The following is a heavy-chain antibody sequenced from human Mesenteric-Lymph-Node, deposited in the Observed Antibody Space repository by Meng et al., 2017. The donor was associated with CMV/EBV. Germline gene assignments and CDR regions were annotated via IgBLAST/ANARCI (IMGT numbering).Heavy chain of an antibody. CDR1: GFTFSSYA. CDR2: ISYDGSNK. Sequence: GGSLRLSCAASGFTFSSYAMHWVRQAPGKGLEWVAIISYDGSNKYYADSVKGRFTISRDNSKNTLYLQMNSLRAEDTAVYYCARDPYSSLGGDYWGQGTLVTVSS. V-gene: IGHV3-30-3*01. D-gene: IGHD6-13*01. J-gene: IGHJ4*02. CDR3: ARDPYSSLGGDY.